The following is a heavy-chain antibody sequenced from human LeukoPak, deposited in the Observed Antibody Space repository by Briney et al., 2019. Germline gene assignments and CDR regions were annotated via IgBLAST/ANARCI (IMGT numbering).Heavy chain of an antibody. V-gene: IGHV4-38-2*02. CDR3: ARDSWERFLGYNWSDP. CDR1: GYSISSGYY. CDR2: IYHSGST. Sequence: SETLSLTCTVSGYSISSGYYWGWIRQPPGKGLEWIGSIYHSGSTYYNPSLKSRVTISVDTSKNQFSLKLSSVTAADTAVYYCARDSWERFLGYNWSDPWGQGTLVTVSS. J-gene: IGHJ5*02. D-gene: IGHD3-3*01.